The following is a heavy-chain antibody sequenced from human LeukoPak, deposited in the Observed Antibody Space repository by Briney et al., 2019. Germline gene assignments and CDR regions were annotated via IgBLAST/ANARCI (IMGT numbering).Heavy chain of an antibody. J-gene: IGHJ4*02. V-gene: IGHV3-48*03. CDR1: GFTFSSYE. CDR3: ARAHFYDSSAFDY. D-gene: IGHD3-22*01. Sequence: GGSLRLSCAASGFTFSSYEMNWVRQAPGKGLEWISYISSRGTSIHHADCVKGRFTISRDNAKNSLYLQMNSLRAEDTAVYYCARAHFYDSSAFDYWGQGTLVTVSS. CDR2: ISSRGTSI.